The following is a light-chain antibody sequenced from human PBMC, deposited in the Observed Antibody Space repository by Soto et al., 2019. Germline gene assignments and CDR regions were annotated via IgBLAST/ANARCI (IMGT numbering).Light chain of an antibody. J-gene: IGKJ4*01. CDR1: QSVSIY. Sequence: EIVLTQSPATLSLSPGERATLSCRASQSVSIYLAWYQQRPGQTPQLLIYDISTRAAGIPARFSGSVFRTDYTLTISNLEPEESAVYYCQQRFAWPNSFGGGTKVQI. CDR2: DIS. CDR3: QQRFAWPNS. V-gene: IGKV3-11*01.